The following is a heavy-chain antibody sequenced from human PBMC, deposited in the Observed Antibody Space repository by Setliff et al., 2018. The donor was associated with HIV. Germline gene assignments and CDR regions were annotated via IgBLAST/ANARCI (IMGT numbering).Heavy chain of an antibody. V-gene: IGHV3-30*02. CDR2: IWYDGTDK. J-gene: IGHJ6*03. CDR1: GLNFNEYG. D-gene: IGHD3-9*01. Sequence: GGSLRLSCEASGLNFNEYGMHWVRQAPGKGLEWVGLIWYDGTDKYYPDSVRGRFTISRDNSKNTLYLQMNSLRPEDTAVYYCAKGTYYDLLTAYYLSDYYMDVWGKGTMVTVSS. CDR3: AKGTYYDLLTAYYLSDYYMDV.